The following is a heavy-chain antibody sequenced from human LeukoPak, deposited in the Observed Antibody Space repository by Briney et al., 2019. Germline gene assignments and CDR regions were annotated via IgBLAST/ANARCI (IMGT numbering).Heavy chain of an antibody. V-gene: IGHV4-59*12. D-gene: IGHD2/OR15-2a*01. Sequence: PSETLSLTCTVSGGSISSYYWSWIRQPPGKGLEWIGYIYYSGSTNYNPSLKSRVTISVDTSKNQFSLKLSSVTAADTAVYYCARGSPGGNSNWFDPWGQGTLVTVSS. CDR3: ARGSPGGNSNWFDP. CDR1: GGSISSYY. J-gene: IGHJ5*02. CDR2: IYYSGST.